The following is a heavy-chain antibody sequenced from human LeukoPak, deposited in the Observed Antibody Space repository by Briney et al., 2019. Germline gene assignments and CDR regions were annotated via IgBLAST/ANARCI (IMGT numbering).Heavy chain of an antibody. D-gene: IGHD4/OR15-4a*01. CDR1: GFTFSDYT. CDR2: ISYDGGQK. CDR3: VRSTGKFYYGADV. J-gene: IGHJ6*02. Sequence: PGGSLRLSCAASGFTFSDYTMHWVRQAPGKGLEWVAVISYDGGQKYHADSVRGRFTISRDNSKNTVFLQMSSLRAEDTAVYYCVRSTGKFYYGADVWGQGTTVTVSS. V-gene: IGHV3-30*04.